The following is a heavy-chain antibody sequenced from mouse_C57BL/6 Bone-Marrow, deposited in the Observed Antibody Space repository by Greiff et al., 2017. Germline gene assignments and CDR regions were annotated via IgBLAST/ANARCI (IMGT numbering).Heavy chain of an antibody. J-gene: IGHJ3*01. CDR3: ARLPFYPLAY. D-gene: IGHD2-1*01. V-gene: IGHV1-50*01. CDR1: GYTFTSYW. Sequence: QVQLQQPGAELVKPGASVKLSCTASGYTFTSYWMQWVKQRPGQGLEWIGEIDPSASYTTYNQKFKGKATLTVDTSSSTAYMQLSSLTSEDSAVYYCARLPFYPLAYWGQGTLVTVSA. CDR2: IDPSASYT.